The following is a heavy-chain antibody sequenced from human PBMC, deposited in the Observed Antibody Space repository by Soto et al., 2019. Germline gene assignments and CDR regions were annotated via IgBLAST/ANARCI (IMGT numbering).Heavy chain of an antibody. V-gene: IGHV1-8*01. CDR3: ATSGRYCSSTSCYVLDAFDI. Sequence: ASVKVSCKASGYTFTSYDINWVRQATGQGLEWMGWMNPNSGNTGYAQKFQGRVTMTRNTSISTAYMELSSLRSEDTAVYYCATSGRYCSSTSCYVLDAFDIWGQGTMVTVS. J-gene: IGHJ3*02. CDR1: GYTFTSYD. D-gene: IGHD2-2*01. CDR2: MNPNSGNT.